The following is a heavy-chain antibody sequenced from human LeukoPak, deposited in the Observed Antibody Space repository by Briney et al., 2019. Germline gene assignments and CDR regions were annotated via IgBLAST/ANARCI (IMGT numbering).Heavy chain of an antibody. CDR1: GYTFTGYY. CDR2: INPNSGGT. V-gene: IGHV1-2*02. D-gene: IGHD4-17*01. Sequence: AASVKVSCKASGYTFTGYYMHWVRQAPGQGLEWMGWINPNSGGTNYAQKFQGRVTMTRDTSISTAYMELSRLRSDDTAVYYCARSDYGDYVVHYWGQGTLVTVSS. CDR3: ARSDYGDYVVHY. J-gene: IGHJ4*02.